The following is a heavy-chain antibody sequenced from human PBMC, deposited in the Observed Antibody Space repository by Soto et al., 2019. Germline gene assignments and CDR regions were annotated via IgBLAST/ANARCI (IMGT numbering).Heavy chain of an antibody. CDR1: GFSLSTSGVG. V-gene: IGHV2-5*02. D-gene: IGHD3-22*01. Sequence: QITLKESGPTLVKPTQTLTLTCTFSGFSLSTSGVGVGWIRQPPGKALEWLALIYWDGDKRYSPSLKSRLTITKDTSKTQVVLTMPNMDPVDTATYYCAHMTEDYFHSNGRIDYWGQGTLVTVSS. J-gene: IGHJ4*02. CDR2: IYWDGDK. CDR3: AHMTEDYFHSNGRIDY.